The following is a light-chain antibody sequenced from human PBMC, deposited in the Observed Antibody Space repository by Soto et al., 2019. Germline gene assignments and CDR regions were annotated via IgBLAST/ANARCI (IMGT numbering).Light chain of an antibody. CDR1: SSDVGGYNY. Sequence: QSVLTQPRSVSGSPGQSVTISCTGTSSDVGGYNYVSWYKQHPGKAPKLMIYDVSKRPSGVPDRFAGSKSGNTASLTISGLQAEDEADYYCCSYAGSYHVFGTGTKLTLL. CDR3: CSYAGSYHV. CDR2: DVS. J-gene: IGLJ1*01. V-gene: IGLV2-11*01.